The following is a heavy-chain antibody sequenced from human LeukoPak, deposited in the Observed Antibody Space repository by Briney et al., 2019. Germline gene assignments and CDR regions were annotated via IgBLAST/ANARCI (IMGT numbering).Heavy chain of an antibody. CDR1: GFTFSSYG. D-gene: IGHD3-22*01. CDR2: ISSGGHI. J-gene: IGHJ4*02. V-gene: IGHV3-21*01. CDR3: ARDQDGGNYYYESSGYSH. Sequence: PGGSLRLSCAACGFTFSSYGLNWVRQAPGKGLEWVSTISSGGHIYYEDSVKGRFTISRDNAENSLYLQMNSLRAEDTAVYYCARDQDGGNYYYESSGYSHWGQGILVTVSS.